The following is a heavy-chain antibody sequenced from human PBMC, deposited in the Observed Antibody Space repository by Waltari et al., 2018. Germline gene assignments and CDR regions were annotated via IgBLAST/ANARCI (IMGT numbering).Heavy chain of an antibody. CDR1: GYTFPSYY. Sequence: QVQLVQSGAEVKKPGASVKVSCKASGYTFPSYYMHWVRQAPGQGLEWMGIINPSGGSTSYAQKFQGRVTMTRDTSTSTVYMELSSLRSEDTAVYYCARRYYYDSSGSGGAFDIWGQGTMVTVSS. CDR3: ARRYYYDSSGSGGAFDI. D-gene: IGHD3-22*01. CDR2: INPSGGST. V-gene: IGHV1-46*01. J-gene: IGHJ3*02.